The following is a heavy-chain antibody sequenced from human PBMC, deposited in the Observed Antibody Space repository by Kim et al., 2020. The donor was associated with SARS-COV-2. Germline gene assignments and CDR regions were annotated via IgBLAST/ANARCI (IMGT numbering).Heavy chain of an antibody. CDR1: GFTFSSYG. CDR3: AKETDSSGWKDAFDI. D-gene: IGHD6-19*01. J-gene: IGHJ3*02. V-gene: IGHV3-30*18. CDR2: ISYDGSNK. Sequence: GGSLRLSCAASGFTFSSYGMHWVRQAPGKGLEWVAVISYDGSNKYYADSVKGRFTISRDNSKNTLYLQMNSLRAEDTAVYYCAKETDSSGWKDAFDIWG.